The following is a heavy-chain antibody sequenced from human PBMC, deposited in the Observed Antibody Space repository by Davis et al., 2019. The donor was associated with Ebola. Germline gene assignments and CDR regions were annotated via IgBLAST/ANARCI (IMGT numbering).Heavy chain of an antibody. CDR2: FGTSGDT. D-gene: IGHD1-26*01. V-gene: IGHV3-23*01. CDR3: AKDTSNIWFDI. J-gene: IGHJ3*02. CDR1: GFTFDDYA. Sequence: GESLKISCAASGFTFDDYAMSWVRQVPGKGLEWVSTFGTSGDTYYADSVKGRFTSSRDNSKNTLYLQMNGLRVDDTAIYYCAKDTSNIWFDIWGQGTMVTVSS.